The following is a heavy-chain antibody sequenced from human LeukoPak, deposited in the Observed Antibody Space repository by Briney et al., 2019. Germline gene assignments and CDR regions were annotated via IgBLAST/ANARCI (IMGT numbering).Heavy chain of an antibody. D-gene: IGHD3-10*01. CDR2: ISWNSGSI. Sequence: GGSLRLSCAASGFTFDDYAMHWVRQAPGKGLEWVSGISWNSGSIGYADSVKGRFTISRDNAKNSLYLQMNSLRAEDTALYYCAKDYGPGSPDYYYYGMDVWGQGTTVTVSS. V-gene: IGHV3-9*01. CDR1: GFTFDDYA. CDR3: AKDYGPGSPDYYYYGMDV. J-gene: IGHJ6*02.